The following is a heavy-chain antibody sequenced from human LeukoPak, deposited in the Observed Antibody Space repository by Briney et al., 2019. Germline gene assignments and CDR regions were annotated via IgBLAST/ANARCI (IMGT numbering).Heavy chain of an antibody. CDR1: GYTFTDYY. CDR3: AREGPIVGATHLVDY. D-gene: IGHD1-26*01. J-gene: IGHJ4*02. CDR2: INPNSGGT. Sequence: ASVKVSCKASGYTFTDYYMHWVRRAPGQGLEWMGWINPNSGGTNYAQKFQGRVTMTRDTSISTAYMELSRLRSDDTAVYYCAREGPIVGATHLVDYWGQGTLVSVSS. V-gene: IGHV1-2*02.